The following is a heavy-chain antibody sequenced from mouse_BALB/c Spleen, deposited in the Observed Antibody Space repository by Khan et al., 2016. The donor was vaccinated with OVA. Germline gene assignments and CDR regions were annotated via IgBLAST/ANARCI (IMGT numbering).Heavy chain of an antibody. CDR3: AEKNDSDFDY. CDR2: INPHIGET. J-gene: IGHJ2*01. V-gene: IGHV1-20*02. CDR1: GYSFTGYF. Sequence: VQLQQSGPELVKPGASVKISCKASGYSFTGYFMHWVMQSPGKSLEWIGRINPHIGETFYNQKFKGLSTLTVDASSSTVNMELRSLASEDSAFYDCAEKNDSDFDYWGQGTTGTVSS.